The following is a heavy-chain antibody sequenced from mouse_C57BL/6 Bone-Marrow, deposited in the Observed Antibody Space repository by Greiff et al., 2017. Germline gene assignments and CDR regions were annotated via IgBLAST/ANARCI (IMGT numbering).Heavy chain of an antibody. CDR1: GFTFSSYA. J-gene: IGHJ2*01. CDR2: ISDGGSYT. CDR3: ARDSTVVVGAYYFDY. D-gene: IGHD1-1*01. Sequence: EVMLVESGGGLVKPGGSLKLSCAASGFTFSSYAMSWVRQTPEKRLEWVATISDGGSYTYYPDNVKGRFTISRDNAKNNLYLQMSHLKSEDTAMYYCARDSTVVVGAYYFDYWGQGTTLTVSS. V-gene: IGHV5-4*01.